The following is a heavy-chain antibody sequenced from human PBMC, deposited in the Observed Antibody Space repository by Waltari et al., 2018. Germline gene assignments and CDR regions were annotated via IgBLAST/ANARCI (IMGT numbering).Heavy chain of an antibody. CDR1: GFTFSSYS. V-gene: IGHV3-21*01. J-gene: IGHJ4*02. CDR3: ARGRRGSSHGVDC. D-gene: IGHD6-6*01. Sequence: EVQLVESGGGLVKPGGSLRLSCAASGFTFSSYSMNWVRQAPGKGLEWVSSISGSSSYIYYADSGKGRFTISRDNAKNSLYLRMNSLRAEDTAVYYCARGRRGSSHGVDCWGQGTLVTVSS. CDR2: ISGSSSYI.